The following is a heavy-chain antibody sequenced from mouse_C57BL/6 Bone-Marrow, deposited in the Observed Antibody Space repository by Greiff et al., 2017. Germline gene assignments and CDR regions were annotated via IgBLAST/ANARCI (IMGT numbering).Heavy chain of an antibody. CDR3: ARERGFITTVVVPFDY. V-gene: IGHV1-69*01. J-gene: IGHJ2*01. D-gene: IGHD1-1*01. CDR2: IDPSDSYT. CDR1: GYTFTSYW. Sequence: VQLQQPGAELVMPGASVKLSCKASGYTFTSYWMHWVKQRPGQGLEWIGEIDPSDSYTNYNQKFKGKSTFTVDKSSSTAYMQLSSLTSEDSAVYYCARERGFITTVVVPFDYWGQGTTLTVSS.